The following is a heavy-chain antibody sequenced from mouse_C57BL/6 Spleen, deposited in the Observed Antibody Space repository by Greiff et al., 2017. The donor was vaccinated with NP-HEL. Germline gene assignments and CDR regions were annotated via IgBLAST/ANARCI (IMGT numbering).Heavy chain of an antibody. CDR1: GYTFTSYW. D-gene: IGHD2-3*01. V-gene: IGHV1-64*01. CDR2: IHPNSGST. CDR3: ARETFYDGYYGFAY. Sequence: VLLQQPGAELVKPGASVKLSCKASGYTFTSYWMHWVKQRPGQGLEWIGMIHPNSGSTNYNEKFKSKATLTVDKSSSTAYMQLSSLTSEDSAVYYCARETFYDGYYGFAYWGQGTLVTVSA. J-gene: IGHJ3*01.